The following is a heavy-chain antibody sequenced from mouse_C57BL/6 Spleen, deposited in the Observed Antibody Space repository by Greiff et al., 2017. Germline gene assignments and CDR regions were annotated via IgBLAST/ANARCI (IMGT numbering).Heavy chain of an antibody. V-gene: IGHV1-4*01. CDR3: ARGRIYYDYDDAMDD. CDR1: GYTFTSYT. J-gene: IGHJ4*01. D-gene: IGHD2-4*01. CDR2: INPSSGYT. Sequence: QVQLQQSGAELARPGASVKMSCKASGYTFTSYTMHWVKQRPGQGLEWIGYINPSSGYTKYNQKFKDNATLTADKSSSTAYMQLSSLTSEDSAVYYCARGRIYYDYDDAMDDWGQGTSVTVSS.